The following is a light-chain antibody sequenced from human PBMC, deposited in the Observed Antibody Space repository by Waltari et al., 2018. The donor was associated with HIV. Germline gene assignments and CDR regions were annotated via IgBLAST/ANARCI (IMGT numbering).Light chain of an antibody. CDR3: ASWDDKLSHWV. V-gene: IGLV1-47*01. Sequence: QSVLTQPPSASKSPGQRVLISCSGTNSNVGKNFVSWFQQVPGGAPKLVIYRNERRPSGGPDRFSGAKSGSSATLAISGLQSDDEADYFCASWDDKLSHWVFGVGTKLTV. CDR1: NSNVGKNF. J-gene: IGLJ3*02. CDR2: RNE.